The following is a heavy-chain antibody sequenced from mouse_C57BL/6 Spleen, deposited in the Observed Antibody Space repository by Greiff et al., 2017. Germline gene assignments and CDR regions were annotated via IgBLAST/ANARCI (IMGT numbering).Heavy chain of an antibody. CDR3: ARREAYYGSSNWYFDV. D-gene: IGHD1-1*01. CDR2: IYPGSGST. J-gene: IGHJ1*03. Sequence: QVQLQQPGAELVKPGASVKMSCKASGYTFTSYWITWVKQRPGQGLEWIGDIYPGSGSTNYNEKFKSKATLPVDTSSSTAYMQLSSLTSEDSAVYYWARREAYYGSSNWYFDVWGTGTTVTVSA. CDR1: GYTFTSYW. V-gene: IGHV1-55*01.